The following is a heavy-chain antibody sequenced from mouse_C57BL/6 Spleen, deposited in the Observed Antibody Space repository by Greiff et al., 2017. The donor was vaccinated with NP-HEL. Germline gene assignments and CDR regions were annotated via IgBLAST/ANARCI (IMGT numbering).Heavy chain of an antibody. CDR3: ARRLITTVVATPLYAMDY. Sequence: QVHVKQSGAELVRPGTSVKVSCKASGYAFTNYLIEWVKQRPGQGLEWIGVINPGSGGTNYNEKFKGKATLTADKSSSTAYMQLSSLTSEDSAVYFCARRLITTVVATPLYAMDYWGQGTSVTVSS. J-gene: IGHJ4*01. V-gene: IGHV1-54*01. CDR2: INPGSGGT. CDR1: GYAFTNYL. D-gene: IGHD1-1*01.